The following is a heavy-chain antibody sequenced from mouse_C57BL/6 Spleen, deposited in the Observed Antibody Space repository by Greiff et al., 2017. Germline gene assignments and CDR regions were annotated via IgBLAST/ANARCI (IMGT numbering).Heavy chain of an antibody. CDR2: IHPSDSDT. CDR3: AGSYYSNSLFDY. D-gene: IGHD2-5*01. V-gene: IGHV1-74*01. CDR1: GYTFTSYW. Sequence: VQLKQPGAELVKPGASVKVSCKASGYTFTSYWMHWVKQRPGQGLEWIGRIHPSDSDTNYNQKFKGKATLTVDKSSSTAYMQLSSLTSEDSAVYYCAGSYYSNSLFDYWGQGTTLTVSS. J-gene: IGHJ2*01.